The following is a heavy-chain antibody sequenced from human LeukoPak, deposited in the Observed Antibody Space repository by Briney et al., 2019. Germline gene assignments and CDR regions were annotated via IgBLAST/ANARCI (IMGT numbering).Heavy chain of an antibody. D-gene: IGHD1-26*01. CDR2: ISYDGSNK. V-gene: IGHV3-30*18. CDR1: GFTFSSYG. Sequence: PGRSLRLSCAASGFTFSSYGMHWVRQAPGKGLEWVAVISYDGSNKYYADSVKGRFTISRDNSKNTLYLQMNGLRAEDTAVYYCAKDGIVGAARGAFDIWGQGTMVTVSS. J-gene: IGHJ3*02. CDR3: AKDGIVGAARGAFDI.